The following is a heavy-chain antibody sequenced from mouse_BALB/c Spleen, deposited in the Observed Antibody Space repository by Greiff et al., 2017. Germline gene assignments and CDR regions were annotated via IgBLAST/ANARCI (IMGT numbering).Heavy chain of an antibody. J-gene: IGHJ3*01. D-gene: IGHD2-1*01. CDR1: GFTFSSYG. V-gene: IGHV5-6-3*01. CDR2: INSNGGST. CDR3: ARGLGYGNYESFAY. Sequence: DVKLVESGGGLVQPGGSLKLSCAASGFTFSSYGMSWVRQTPDKRLELVATINSNGGSTYYPDSVKGRVTISRDNAKNTLYMQMSSLKSEDTAMYSCARGLGYGNYESFAYWGQGTPLTVSA.